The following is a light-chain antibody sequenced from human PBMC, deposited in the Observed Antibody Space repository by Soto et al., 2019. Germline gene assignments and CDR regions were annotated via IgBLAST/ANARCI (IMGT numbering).Light chain of an antibody. CDR1: SSNIGSHT. J-gene: IGLJ2*01. Sequence: QSVLTQPPSASGTPGQRITISCSGSSSNIGSHTVNWHQQVPGTAPKLLIYSNNERPSGVPDRFSGSKSGTSASLAISGLQSGDEADYYCAAWDDSLNGLIFGGGTQLTVL. V-gene: IGLV1-44*01. CDR2: SNN. CDR3: AAWDDSLNGLI.